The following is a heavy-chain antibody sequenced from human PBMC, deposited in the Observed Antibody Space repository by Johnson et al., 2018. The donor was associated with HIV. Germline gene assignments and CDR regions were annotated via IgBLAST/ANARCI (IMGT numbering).Heavy chain of an antibody. D-gene: IGHD3-22*01. CDR3: AKDYYYDSSGYFLTCAFDI. CDR1: GFTFSSYA. V-gene: IGHV3-23*04. Sequence: VQLVESGGGVVRPGGSLRLSCAASGFTFSSYAMSWVRQVPGKGLEWVSAISGSGGSTYYADSVKGRFTISRDNSKNTLYLQMNSLRAEETAVYYCAKDYYYDSSGYFLTCAFDIWGQGTMVTVSS. J-gene: IGHJ3*02. CDR2: ISGSGGST.